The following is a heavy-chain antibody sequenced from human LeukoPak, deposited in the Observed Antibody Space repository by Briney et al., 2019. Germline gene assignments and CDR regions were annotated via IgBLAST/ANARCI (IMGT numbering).Heavy chain of an antibody. CDR3: AKDPKYQLLSGYFDY. J-gene: IGHJ4*02. D-gene: IGHD2-2*01. CDR1: GGSFSGYY. CDR2: ISGSGGST. V-gene: IGHV3-23*01. Sequence: PSETLSLTCAVYGGSFSGYYWSWVRQAPGKGLEWVSAISGSGGSTYYADSVKGRFTISRDNSKNTLYLQMNSLRAEDTAVYYCAKDPKYQLLSGYFDYWGQGTLVTVSS.